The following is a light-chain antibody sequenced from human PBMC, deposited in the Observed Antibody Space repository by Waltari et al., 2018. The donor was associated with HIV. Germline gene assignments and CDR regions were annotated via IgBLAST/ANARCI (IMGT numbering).Light chain of an antibody. V-gene: IGKV3-15*01. Sequence: EIVMTQSPATLSVSPGDRATLSCRASQSVSSNLAWYQQKPGQAPRLLIYGASTRATGIPARFSGSGSGTEFTLTISRLQSEDFAVYYCQQYNNWPPWTFGQGTKVEIK. CDR3: QQYNNWPPWT. J-gene: IGKJ1*01. CDR1: QSVSSN. CDR2: GAS.